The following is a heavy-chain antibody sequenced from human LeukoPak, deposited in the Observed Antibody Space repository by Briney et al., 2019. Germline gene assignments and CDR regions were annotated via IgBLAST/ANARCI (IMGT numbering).Heavy chain of an antibody. V-gene: IGHV1-2*02. J-gene: IGHJ3*02. CDR2: INPNSGGT. Sequence: ASVKVSCKTSGGTFSGYAINWVRQAPGQGLEWMGWINPNSGGTNYAQKFQGRVTMTRDTSISTAYMELSRLRSDDTAVYYCARAPMIVVVTSTPSNAFDIWGQGTMVTVSS. CDR3: ARAPMIVVVTSTPSNAFDI. CDR1: GGTFSGYA. D-gene: IGHD3-22*01.